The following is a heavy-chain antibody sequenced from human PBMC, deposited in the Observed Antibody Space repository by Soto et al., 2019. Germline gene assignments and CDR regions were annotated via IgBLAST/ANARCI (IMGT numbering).Heavy chain of an antibody. CDR3: ARVGRDGYNPGGAFEI. J-gene: IGHJ3*02. V-gene: IGHV3-53*01. CDR1: GFTVSSNY. Sequence: GGSLRLSCAASGFTVSSNYMSWVRQAPGKGLEWVSVIYSGGSTYYADSVKGRFTISRDNSKNTLYLQMNSLRGEDTAVYYCARVGRDGYNPGGAFEIWGQGTVFPLS. D-gene: IGHD5-12*01. CDR2: IYSGGST.